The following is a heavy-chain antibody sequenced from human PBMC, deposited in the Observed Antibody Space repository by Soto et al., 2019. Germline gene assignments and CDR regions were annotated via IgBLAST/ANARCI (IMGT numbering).Heavy chain of an antibody. D-gene: IGHD4-17*01. J-gene: IGHJ4*02. Sequence: QVQLQESGPGLVKPSETLSLTCTVSGDSISSYYWSWIRQPPGKGLEWIGYIYYIGGTNYNPSLKSRVTISGDTSKTQFSLKLSSVTAADTSVYYCARRRSYGDSDYWGQGTLVTVSS. CDR3: ARRRSYGDSDY. CDR1: GDSISSYY. CDR2: IYYIGGT. V-gene: IGHV4-59*08.